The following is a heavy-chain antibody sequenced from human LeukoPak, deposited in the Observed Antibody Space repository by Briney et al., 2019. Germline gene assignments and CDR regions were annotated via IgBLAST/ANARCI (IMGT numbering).Heavy chain of an antibody. D-gene: IGHD3-22*01. CDR3: AKDLNKGYYDSSGYGY. Sequence: GGSLRLSCAASGFTFSSYWMSWVRQAPGKGREWVANIKQDGSEKYYVDSVKGRFTISRDNAKNTLYLQMNSLRAEDTAVYYCAKDLNKGYYDSSGYGYWGQGTLVTVSS. J-gene: IGHJ4*02. V-gene: IGHV3-7*03. CDR1: GFTFSSYW. CDR2: IKQDGSEK.